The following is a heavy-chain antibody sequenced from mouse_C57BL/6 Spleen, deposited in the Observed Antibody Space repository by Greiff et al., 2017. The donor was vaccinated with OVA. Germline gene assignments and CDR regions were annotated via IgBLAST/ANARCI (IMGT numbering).Heavy chain of an antibody. V-gene: IGHV2-2*01. Sequence: VKLMESGPGLVQPSQSLSITCTVSGFSLTSYGVHWVRQSPGKGLEWLGVIWSGGSTDYNAAFISRLSISKDNSKSQVFFKMNSLQADDTAIYYCARSYYGSSPYAMDYWGQGTSVTVSS. CDR1: GFSLTSYG. D-gene: IGHD1-1*01. CDR2: IWSGGST. CDR3: ARSYYGSSPYAMDY. J-gene: IGHJ4*01.